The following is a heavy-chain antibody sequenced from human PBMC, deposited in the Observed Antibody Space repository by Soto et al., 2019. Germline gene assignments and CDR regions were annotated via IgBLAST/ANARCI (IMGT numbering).Heavy chain of an antibody. CDR1: GYSFTSYW. J-gene: IGHJ6*02. Sequence: GEFLKISCKGSGYSFTSYWISWVRQMPGKGLEWMGRIDPSDSYTNYSPSFQGHVTISADKSISTAYLQWSSLKASDTAMYYCARLEDIVVVPAAPPGYYYGMDVWGQGTTVTVSS. V-gene: IGHV5-10-1*01. CDR3: ARLEDIVVVPAAPPGYYYGMDV. D-gene: IGHD2-2*01. CDR2: IDPSDSYT.